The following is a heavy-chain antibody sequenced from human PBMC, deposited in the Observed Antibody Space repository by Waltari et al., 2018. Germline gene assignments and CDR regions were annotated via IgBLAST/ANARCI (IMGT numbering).Heavy chain of an antibody. Sequence: EVQLLESGGGLVQPGGSLGLSCAASGSTFSSYSMSWVRQAPGKGLEWVSSISGSGGSTYYADSVKGRFTISRDNSKNTLYLQMNSLRAEDTAVYYCAKVSSFWSGYPDYWGQGTLVTVSS. D-gene: IGHD3-3*01. V-gene: IGHV3-23*01. J-gene: IGHJ4*02. CDR1: GSTFSSYS. CDR3: AKVSSFWSGYPDY. CDR2: ISGSGGST.